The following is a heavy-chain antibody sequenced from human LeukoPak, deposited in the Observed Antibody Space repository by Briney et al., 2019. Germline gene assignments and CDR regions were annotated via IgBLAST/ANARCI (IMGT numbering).Heavy chain of an antibody. Sequence: PSETLSLTCTVSGGSISSPISYWGWIRQPPGKGLEWIATVLHSGATFYRPSLEGRLTISIDTSTNQFSLKMTSMTAADTAVYYCARRIVGVIDAFDYWGQGALVTVSS. CDR1: GGSISSPISY. V-gene: IGHV4-39*01. CDR3: ARRIVGVIDAFDY. D-gene: IGHD1-26*01. CDR2: VLHSGAT. J-gene: IGHJ4*02.